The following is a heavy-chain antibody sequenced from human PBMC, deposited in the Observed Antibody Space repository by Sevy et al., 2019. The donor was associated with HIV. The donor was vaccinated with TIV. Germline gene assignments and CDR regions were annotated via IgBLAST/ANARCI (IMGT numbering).Heavy chain of an antibody. J-gene: IGHJ4*02. D-gene: IGHD7-27*01. CDR2: AYYNGGT. CDR1: GGSLNTYG. Sequence: SETLSLTCTVSGGSLNTYGWSWIRQPPGKGLEWIGYAYYNGGTNYNPSLKSRLTTIVGTSERQYSLQLSSVTPADTALYYCGRGNWGSIDYWGQGVLVTVSS. CDR3: GRGNWGSIDY. V-gene: IGHV4-59*01.